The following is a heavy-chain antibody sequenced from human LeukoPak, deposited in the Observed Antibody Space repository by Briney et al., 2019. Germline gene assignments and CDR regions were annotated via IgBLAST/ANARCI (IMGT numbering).Heavy chain of an antibody. CDR1: AITFSSNA. D-gene: IGHD6-19*01. CDR3: ARDQAVAGTGMDV. Sequence: GGSLRLSCAASAITFSSNAMSWVRQAPGKGLEWVSGISGSSSYIYYADSVKGRFTISRDNAKNSLYLQMNSLRAEDTAVYYCARDQAVAGTGMDVWGQGTTVTVSS. CDR2: ISGSSSYI. J-gene: IGHJ6*02. V-gene: IGHV3-21*01.